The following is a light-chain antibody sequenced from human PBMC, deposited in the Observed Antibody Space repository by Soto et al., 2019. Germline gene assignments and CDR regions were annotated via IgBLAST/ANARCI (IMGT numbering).Light chain of an antibody. V-gene: IGKV3-20*01. CDR3: PQYGSSLFT. CDR2: GSS. CDR1: QSVSSGY. Sequence: EIVLTQSPGTLSLSPGERATLSCRASQSVSSGYLSWYQQKPGQAPRLLIYGSSSRATGITYRFSCGGSGKDFSITINRLEPEDFAVYYCPQYGSSLFTFGPGTKVAI. J-gene: IGKJ3*01.